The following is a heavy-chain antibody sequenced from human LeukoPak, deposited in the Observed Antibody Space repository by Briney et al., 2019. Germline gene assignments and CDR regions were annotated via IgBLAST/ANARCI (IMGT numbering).Heavy chain of an antibody. CDR3: VVGLGELLHFAY. D-gene: IGHD3-10*01. CDR2: IYYTGST. CDR1: GGSISSSRYY. Sequence: TTSETLSLACSVSGGSISSSRYYWGWIRQPPGKGLEWIGSIYYTGSTYHNPSLKSRVTISVDTSKNQFSLKLSSVTAADTAVDYGVVGLGELLHFAYWGQGTLVTVSS. V-gene: IGHV4-39*01. J-gene: IGHJ4*02.